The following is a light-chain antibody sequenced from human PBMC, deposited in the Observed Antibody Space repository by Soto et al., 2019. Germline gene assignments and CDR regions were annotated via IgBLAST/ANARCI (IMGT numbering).Light chain of an antibody. J-gene: IGKJ1*01. CDR2: DAS. CDR1: QSVDRY. V-gene: IGKV1-5*01. Sequence: DIQMTQSPSTLSASVGDRVSITCRASQSVDRYLAWYQQKPGKAPHLLIYDASSLESGVPSRFSGSGSGTEFHLTISSLQPDDFTTFYCQQYKDYTWTFGQGTKVEV. CDR3: QQYKDYTWT.